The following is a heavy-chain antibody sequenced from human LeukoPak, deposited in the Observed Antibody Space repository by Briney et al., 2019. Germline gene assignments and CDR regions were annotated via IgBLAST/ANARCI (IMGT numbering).Heavy chain of an antibody. Sequence: GGSLRLSCAASGFTFSSYAMSWVRQAPGMGLEWVSAISGSGGSTYYADSVKGRFTISRDNSKNTLYLQMNSLRAEDTAVYYCAKRGNCSSTSCYGYYFDYWGQGTLVTVSS. V-gene: IGHV3-23*01. D-gene: IGHD2-2*01. J-gene: IGHJ4*02. CDR3: AKRGNCSSTSCYGYYFDY. CDR2: ISGSGGST. CDR1: GFTFSSYA.